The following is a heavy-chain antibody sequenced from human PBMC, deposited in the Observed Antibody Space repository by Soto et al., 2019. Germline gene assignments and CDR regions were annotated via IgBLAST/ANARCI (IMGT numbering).Heavy chain of an antibody. J-gene: IGHJ4*02. CDR3: ARGPPENY. V-gene: IGHV4-34*01. CDR2: INHSGST. Sequence: QVQLQQWGAGLLKPSETLSLTCAVYGGSFSGYYWSWIRQPPGKGLEWIGEINHSGSTNYNPSLKGRVTISVDTSRNQFSLKLSSVTAADTAVYYCARGPPENYWGQGTLVTVSS. CDR1: GGSFSGYY.